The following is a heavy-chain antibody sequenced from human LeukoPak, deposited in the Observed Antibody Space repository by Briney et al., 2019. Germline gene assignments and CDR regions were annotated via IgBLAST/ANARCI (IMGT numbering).Heavy chain of an antibody. V-gene: IGHV4-39*07. CDR2: VYYGGST. CDR3: SFNLGSGSYAFDI. D-gene: IGHD3-10*01. CDR1: VGSITTTTYY. J-gene: IGHJ3*02. Sequence: PSETLSLTCAVSVGSITTTTYYWGWIRQPPGKGLEWIGSVYYGGSTYYSPSLKSRLTISLDTSKHQFSLKLSSVNVADTAVYYCSFNLGSGSYAFDIWGQGTMVTVSS.